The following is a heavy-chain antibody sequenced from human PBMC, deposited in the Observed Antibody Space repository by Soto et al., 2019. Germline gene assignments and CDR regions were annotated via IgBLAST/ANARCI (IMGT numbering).Heavy chain of an antibody. D-gene: IGHD4-17*01. Sequence: QVQLQESGPGLVKPSGTRSLTCAVTGGCISSSNWWSWVRQPPGKGLEWIGEIYHSGSTNYNPSLKSRVTISVDKSKNQFSLKLSSVTAADTAVYYCARVEEHYGHYYGMDVWGQGTTVTVSS. CDR3: ARVEEHYGHYYGMDV. V-gene: IGHV4-4*02. CDR1: GGCISSSNW. J-gene: IGHJ6*02. CDR2: IYHSGST.